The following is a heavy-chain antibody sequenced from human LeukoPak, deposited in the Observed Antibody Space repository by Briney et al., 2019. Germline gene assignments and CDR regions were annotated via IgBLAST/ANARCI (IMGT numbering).Heavy chain of an antibody. V-gene: IGHV4-30-2*01. J-gene: IGHJ4*02. CDR1: GGSISSGGYS. Sequence: SETLSLTCAVSGGSISSGGYSWSWIRQPPGKGLEWIGYIYHSGSTYYSPSLKSRVTISVDRSKNQFSLKLSSVTAEDTAVYYCARADGTGGPYDYWGQGTLVTVSS. D-gene: IGHD3/OR15-3a*01. CDR2: IYHSGST. CDR3: ARADGTGGPYDY.